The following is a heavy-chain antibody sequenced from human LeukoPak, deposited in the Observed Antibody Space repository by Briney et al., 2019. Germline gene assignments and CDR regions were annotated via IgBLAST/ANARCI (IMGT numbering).Heavy chain of an antibody. CDR2: ISYDGSNK. Sequence: GRSLRLSCAASGFTFSSYAMHWVRQAPGKGLEWVAVISYDGSNKYYADSVKGRFTISRDNSKNTLYLQMNSLRAEDTAVYYCARDRRGYSYGRTNPTFDYWGQGTLVTVSS. D-gene: IGHD5-18*01. V-gene: IGHV3-30-3*01. J-gene: IGHJ4*02. CDR3: ARDRRGYSYGRTNPTFDY. CDR1: GFTFSSYA.